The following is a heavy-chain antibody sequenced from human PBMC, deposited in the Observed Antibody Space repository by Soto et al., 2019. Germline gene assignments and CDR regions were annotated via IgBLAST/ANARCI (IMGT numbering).Heavy chain of an antibody. Sequence: PSETLSLTCTVSGASISGYHWVWIRQPPGKGLEWIGYLYYTGSTHYNPSLKSRVTMSVDTSKNQFSLKLNSVTAADTAVYYCARGFAIGWYTYFFDLWGQGPLVTVSS. CDR3: ARGFAIGWYTYFFDL. J-gene: IGHJ4*02. CDR2: LYYTGST. V-gene: IGHV4-59*08. CDR1: GASISGYH. D-gene: IGHD6-19*01.